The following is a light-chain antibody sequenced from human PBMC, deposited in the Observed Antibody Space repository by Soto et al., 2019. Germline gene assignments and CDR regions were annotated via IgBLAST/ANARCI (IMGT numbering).Light chain of an antibody. Sequence: EIVLTQSPGTLSLSPGERATLSCRASQSVSSSYLAWYQQKPGQAPRLLIYGASSRATGIPDRFSGSGSATTFTLTISRLEPEDFAVYYCQQYDSAPWTFGQGTKVEIK. J-gene: IGKJ1*01. CDR3: QQYDSAPWT. V-gene: IGKV3-20*01. CDR1: QSVSSSY. CDR2: GAS.